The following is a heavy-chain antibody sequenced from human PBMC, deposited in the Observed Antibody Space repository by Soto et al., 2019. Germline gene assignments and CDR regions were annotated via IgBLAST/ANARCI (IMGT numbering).Heavy chain of an antibody. CDR3: AHIVVAGLGYSIDY. V-gene: IGHV2-5*02. J-gene: IGHJ4*02. CDR1: GFSLSSTRMA. Sequence: QITLKESGPTLVKPTQTLTLTCTFSGFSLSSTRMAVGWIRQPPGKALECLALISWDDDKRYSPFLKSRLTITYHTSKNQVVLTMSTMDPVDTARYYCAHIVVAGLGYSIDYWGQGTLVTVSS. CDR2: ISWDDDK. D-gene: IGHD6-19*01.